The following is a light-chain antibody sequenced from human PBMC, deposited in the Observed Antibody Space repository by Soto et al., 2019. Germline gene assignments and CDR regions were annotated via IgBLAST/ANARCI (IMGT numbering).Light chain of an antibody. V-gene: IGLV1-47*02. Sequence: QSVLTQPASASGTPGQRVTISCSGSSSNIGSNYVYWYQQLPGTAPKLLIYSNNQRPSGVPDRFSGSKSGTSASLAITGLRSEDEADYYCAAWDDSLSGSYVFGTGTQVTVL. CDR2: SNN. CDR3: AAWDDSLSGSYV. J-gene: IGLJ1*01. CDR1: SSNIGSNY.